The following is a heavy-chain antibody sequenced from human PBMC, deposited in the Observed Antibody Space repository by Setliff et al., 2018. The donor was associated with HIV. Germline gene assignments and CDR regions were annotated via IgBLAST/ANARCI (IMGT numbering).Heavy chain of an antibody. CDR1: GGSIGSYC. Sequence: PSETLSLTCTVSGGSIGSYCWSWIRQPPGKGLEWIGTICYSATTNYNRSLKSRVTMSVDTSKRQFSLKLDSVTAADTAIYYCARQSTVAAAGFDVWGQGTLVTVSS. CDR3: ARQSTVAAAGFDV. V-gene: IGHV4-59*08. D-gene: IGHD6-13*01. CDR2: ICYSATT. J-gene: IGHJ4*02.